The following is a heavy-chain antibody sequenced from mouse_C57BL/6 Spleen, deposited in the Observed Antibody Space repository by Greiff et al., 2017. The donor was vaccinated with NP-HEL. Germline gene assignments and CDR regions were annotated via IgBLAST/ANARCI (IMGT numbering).Heavy chain of an antibody. CDR1: GFTFSSYG. CDR3: ARQIDY. V-gene: IGHV5-6*01. CDR2: ISSGGSYT. Sequence: EVQVVESGGDLVKPGGSLKLSCAASGFTFSSYGMSWVRQTPDKRLEWVATISSGGSYTYYPDSVKGRFTISRDNAKNTLYLQMSRLKSEDTAMYYCARQIDYWGQGTTLTVSS. J-gene: IGHJ2*01.